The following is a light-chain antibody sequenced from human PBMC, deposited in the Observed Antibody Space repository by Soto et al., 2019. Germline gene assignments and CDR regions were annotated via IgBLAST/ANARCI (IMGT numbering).Light chain of an antibody. V-gene: IGKV3-15*01. J-gene: IGKJ4*02. CDR1: QSIIMN. CDR3: QQYNNWPSAT. Sequence: EIVMTQSPATLILSQGERATLCXRASQSIIMNLSWYQQKPGQXTRLLXXRTXSRATGFPARFSGSGSGTEFNLTISSLQSEDFGVYYCQQYNNWPSATFGGGTKVDIK. CDR2: RTX.